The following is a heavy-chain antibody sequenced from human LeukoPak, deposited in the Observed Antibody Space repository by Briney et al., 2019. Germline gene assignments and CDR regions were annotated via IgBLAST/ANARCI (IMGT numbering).Heavy chain of an antibody. Sequence: PGGSLRLSCAASGFTFSSYAMSWVRQAPGRGLEWVSAISGSGGSTYYADSVKGRFTISRDNSKNTLYLQMNSLRAEDTAVYYCAKSVQLLWVGESSPGYWGQGTLVTVSS. D-gene: IGHD3-10*01. CDR2: ISGSGGST. CDR3: AKSVQLLWVGESSPGY. CDR1: GFTFSSYA. J-gene: IGHJ4*02. V-gene: IGHV3-23*01.